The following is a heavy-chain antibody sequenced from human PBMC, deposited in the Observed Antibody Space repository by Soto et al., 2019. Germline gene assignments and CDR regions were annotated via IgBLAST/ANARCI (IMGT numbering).Heavy chain of an antibody. Sequence: RGESLKISCKGSGYSFTSYWIGWVRQMPGKGLEWMGIIYPGDSDTRYSPSFQGQVTISADKSISTAYLQWSSLKASDTAMYYCARQSSGGYYYYGMDVWGQGTTVTVSS. D-gene: IGHD3-10*01. CDR3: ARQSSGGYYYYGMDV. V-gene: IGHV5-51*01. J-gene: IGHJ6*02. CDR1: GYSFTSYW. CDR2: IYPGDSDT.